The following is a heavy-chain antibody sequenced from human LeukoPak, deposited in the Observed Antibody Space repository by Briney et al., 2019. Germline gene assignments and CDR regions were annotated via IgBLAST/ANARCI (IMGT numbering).Heavy chain of an antibody. V-gene: IGHV4-59*08. CDR1: GGSISSYY. CDR3: ARGYNVLRFLEWLEEGAFDI. D-gene: IGHD3-3*01. Sequence: SETLSLTCTVSGGSISSYYWSWIRQPPGKGLEWIGYIYYSGSTNYNPSLKSRVTISVDASKNQFSLKLSSVTAADTAVYYCARGYNVLRFLEWLEEGAFDIWGQGTMVTVSS. CDR2: IYYSGST. J-gene: IGHJ3*02.